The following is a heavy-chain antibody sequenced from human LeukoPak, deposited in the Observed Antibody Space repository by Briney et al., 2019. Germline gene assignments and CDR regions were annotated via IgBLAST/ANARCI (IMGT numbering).Heavy chain of an antibody. J-gene: IGHJ4*02. CDR1: GYTFTGYF. CDR3: AAHRGGGYDFLFDY. D-gene: IGHD5-12*01. Sequence: ASVKVSCKASGYTFTGYFMHWVRLAPGQGLEWMGWINPNSGGTNYAQKLQGRVTMTTDTSTSTAYMELRSLRSDDTAVYYCAAHRGGGYDFLFDYWGQGTLVTVSS. CDR2: INPNSGGT. V-gene: IGHV1-2*02.